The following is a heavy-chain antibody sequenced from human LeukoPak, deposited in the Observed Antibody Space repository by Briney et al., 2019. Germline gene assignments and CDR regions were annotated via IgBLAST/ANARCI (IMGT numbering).Heavy chain of an antibody. CDR1: GYTFTSYY. CDR3: AREKVKALGSGWYGTFDP. CDR2: INPSGGST. D-gene: IGHD6-19*01. J-gene: IGHJ5*02. V-gene: IGHV1-46*01. Sequence: ASVKVSCKASGYTFTSYYMHWVRQAPGQGLEWMGIINPSGGSTSYAQKFQGRVTMTRDTSTSTVYMELSSLRSEDTAVYYCAREKVKALGSGWYGTFDPWGQGTLVTVSS.